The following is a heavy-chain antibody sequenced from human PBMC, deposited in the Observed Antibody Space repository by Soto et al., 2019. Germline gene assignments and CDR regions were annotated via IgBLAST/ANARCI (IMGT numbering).Heavy chain of an antibody. V-gene: IGHV1-46*01. CDR2: INPSGGST. CDR3: ARDHEPYYDSSGYYSY. D-gene: IGHD3-22*01. J-gene: IGHJ4*02. Sequence: ASVKVSCKASGYTFTSYYMHWVRQAPGQGLEWMGIINPSGGSTSYAQKFQGRVTMTRDTSTSTVYMELSSLRSEDTALFYCARDHEPYYDSSGYYSYWGQGTLVTVSS. CDR1: GYTFTSYY.